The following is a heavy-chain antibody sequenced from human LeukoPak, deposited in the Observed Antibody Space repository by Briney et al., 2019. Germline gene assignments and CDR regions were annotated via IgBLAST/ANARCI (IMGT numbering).Heavy chain of an antibody. D-gene: IGHD3-3*01. CDR2: VSGSGSST. Sequence: GGSLRLSCAASGFTFSSYAMSWVRQAPRKGLEWVSVVSGSGSSTDYADSVKGRFTISRDNSKNTLYLQMSSLSAEDTAVYYCAKMNFLRGYYPPTFNFWGQGTVVTVSS. CDR1: GFTFSSYA. CDR3: AKMNFLRGYYPPTFNF. V-gene: IGHV3-23*01. J-gene: IGHJ4*02.